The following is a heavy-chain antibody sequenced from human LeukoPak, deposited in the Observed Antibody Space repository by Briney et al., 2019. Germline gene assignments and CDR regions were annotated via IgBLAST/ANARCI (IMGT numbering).Heavy chain of an antibody. V-gene: IGHV4-59*01. CDR2: IYYSAST. D-gene: IGHD3-22*01. J-gene: IGHJ3*02. Sequence: PSQTLSLTCTVSGDSISSYYWGWIRQPPGKGLEWVGYIYYSASTNYNPSHKSRVTISVDTSKNQFSVELSSVTAADTAVYYCASGDYYYDSSGHAFDIWGQGTMVTVSS. CDR3: ASGDYYYDSSGHAFDI. CDR1: GDSISSYY.